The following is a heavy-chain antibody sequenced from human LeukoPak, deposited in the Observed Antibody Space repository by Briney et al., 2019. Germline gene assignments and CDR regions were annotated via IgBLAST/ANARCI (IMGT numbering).Heavy chain of an antibody. CDR1: GSSISNGFF. CDR2: IQNGGDS. V-gene: IGHV4-38-2*02. D-gene: IGHD2-2*01. Sequence: SETLSLTCNVSGSSISNGFFWAWIRQSPGKGLEWIGSIQNGGDSYYNPSLKSRTTMSVDTSKNQFSLKLTSVTAADTAVFYCARGMGRFCTSSSCYLSFVYWGQGTLVTVSS. J-gene: IGHJ4*02. CDR3: ARGMGRFCTSSSCYLSFVY.